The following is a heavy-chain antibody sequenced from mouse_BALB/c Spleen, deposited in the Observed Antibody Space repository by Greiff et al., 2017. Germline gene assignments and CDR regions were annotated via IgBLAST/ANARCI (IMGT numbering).Heavy chain of an antibody. V-gene: IGHV1-4*01. CDR3: ARDYYGSSPGAWFAY. Sequence: QVQLQQSGAELARPGASVKMSCKASGYPFTCFTMHWVTQRPGQGLEWIGYINPSSGYTNYNQKFKDKATLTADKSSSTAYMQLSSLTSEDSAVYYCARDYYGSSPGAWFAYWGQGTLVTVSA. CDR2: INPSSGYT. CDR1: GYPFTCFT. D-gene: IGHD1-1*01. J-gene: IGHJ3*01.